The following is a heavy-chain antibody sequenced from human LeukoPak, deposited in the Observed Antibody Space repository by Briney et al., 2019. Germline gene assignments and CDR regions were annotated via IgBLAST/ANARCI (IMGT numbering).Heavy chain of an antibody. CDR3: ARDEKITMVRGVIDY. Sequence: GASVKVSCKASGYTFTSYGISWVRQAPGQGLEWMGWISAYNGNTNYAQKLQGRVTMTTDTSTSTAYMELRSLRSDDTAVYYCARDEKITMVRGVIDYWGQGTLVTVSS. CDR2: ISAYNGNT. J-gene: IGHJ4*02. V-gene: IGHV1-18*01. D-gene: IGHD3-10*01. CDR1: GYTFTSYG.